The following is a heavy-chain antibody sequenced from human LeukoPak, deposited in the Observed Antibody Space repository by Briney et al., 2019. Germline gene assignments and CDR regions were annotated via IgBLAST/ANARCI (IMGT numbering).Heavy chain of an antibody. J-gene: IGHJ6*03. CDR3: ARDSYYDFWSGFIDGSYYYYMDV. D-gene: IGHD3-3*01. V-gene: IGHV3-66*01. Sequence: PGGSLRLSCAASGFTVSDNYMSWVRQAPGKGLEWVSVIYSDGSTYYADSVKGRFTISRDNSKNTVYLQMNSLRAEDTAVYYCARDSYYDFWSGFIDGSYYYYMDVWGKGTTVTVSS. CDR1: GFTVSDNY. CDR2: IYSDGST.